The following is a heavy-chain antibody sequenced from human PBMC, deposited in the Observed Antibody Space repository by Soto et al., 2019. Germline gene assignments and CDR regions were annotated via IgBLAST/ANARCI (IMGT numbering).Heavy chain of an antibody. Sequence: QVQLVQSGAEVKKPGASVKDSCKASGYSFTDYHIHWVRQAPGQGLEWLGRINPKSGGTSTAQKFQGWVTMTTDTAISTASMELTSLTSDDTAISYCARGDSTDCSNGVCSFFYNHDMDVWVQGTTVTVSS. J-gene: IGHJ6*02. D-gene: IGHD2-8*01. V-gene: IGHV1-2*04. CDR1: GYSFTDYH. CDR2: INPKSGGT. CDR3: ARGDSTDCSNGVCSFFYNHDMDV.